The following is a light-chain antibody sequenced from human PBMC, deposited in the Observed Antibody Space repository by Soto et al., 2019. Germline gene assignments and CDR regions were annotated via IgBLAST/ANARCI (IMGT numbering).Light chain of an antibody. CDR1: TSYVGRYNY. J-gene: IGLJ3*02. CDR3: NSYTTGTTWV. CDR2: DVS. Sequence: QSALTQPASVSGSPGQSITISCTGTTSYVGRYNYVSWHQQHPGKAPKLLIFDVSNRPSGVSDRFSGSKSGNTASLTISGLQAEDEADYYCNSYTTGTTWVFGGGTKLTVL. V-gene: IGLV2-14*01.